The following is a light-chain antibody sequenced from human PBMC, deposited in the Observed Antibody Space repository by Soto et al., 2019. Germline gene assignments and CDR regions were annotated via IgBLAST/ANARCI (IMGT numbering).Light chain of an antibody. J-gene: IGKJ2*01. CDR3: QEYNSYSVT. V-gene: IGKV1-5*01. Sequence: DIQMTQSPSTLSASVGDRVTITCRASQSFSSWLAWYQQKPGKAPKLLIYDASSLESGVPSRFSGSLSGTEFTPTISSLQPDDSATYYCQEYNSYSVTFGQGTKLEIK. CDR2: DAS. CDR1: QSFSSW.